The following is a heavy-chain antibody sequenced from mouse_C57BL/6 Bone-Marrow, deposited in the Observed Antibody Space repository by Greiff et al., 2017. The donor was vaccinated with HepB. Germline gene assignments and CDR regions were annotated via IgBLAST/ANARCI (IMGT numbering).Heavy chain of an antibody. Sequence: VQLQQSVAELVRPGASVKLSCTASGFTIKNTYMHWVKQRPEQGLEWIGRIDPSNGNTKYAPKFQGKATITADTSSNTAYLQRSSLTSEDTAIYYCARNSYAMDYWGQGTSVTVSS. CDR3: ARNSYAMDY. V-gene: IGHV14-3*01. J-gene: IGHJ4*01. CDR2: IDPSNGNT. CDR1: GFTIKNTY.